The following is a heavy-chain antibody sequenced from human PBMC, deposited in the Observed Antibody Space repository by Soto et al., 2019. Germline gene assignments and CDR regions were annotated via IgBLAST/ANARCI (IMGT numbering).Heavy chain of an antibody. V-gene: IGHV6-1*01. D-gene: IGHD6-6*01. CDR2: TYYRSHWYN. Sequence: QVQLQQSGPGLVKPSQTLSLTCAISGDSVCSNSGAWNWIRQSPSRGLAWLGRTYYRSHWYNDFAVSVKSRVTIDPDTSKNQFSLQLNSVTPEDTAVYCCVRQYRDAQYYSGLDVWGQGTTVTVSS. CDR1: GDSVCSNSGA. CDR3: VRQYRDAQYYSGLDV. J-gene: IGHJ6*02.